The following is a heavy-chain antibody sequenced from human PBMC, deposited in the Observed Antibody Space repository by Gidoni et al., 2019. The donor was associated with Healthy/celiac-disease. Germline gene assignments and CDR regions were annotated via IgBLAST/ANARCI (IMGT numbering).Heavy chain of an antibody. Sequence: EVQLVESGGGLVKPGGSLRLSCAASGFTFSSYRMNWFRQAPGKGLEWVSAISSSSSYIDYADAVKGRCTIARDNAKNSLYLQMNSLRAEDTAVYYCARLYCSSTSCYTTRTYYYYGMDVWCQGTTVTVSS. J-gene: IGHJ6*02. CDR2: ISSSSSYI. D-gene: IGHD2-2*02. V-gene: IGHV3-21*01. CDR3: ARLYCSSTSCYTTRTYYYYGMDV. CDR1: GFTFSSYR.